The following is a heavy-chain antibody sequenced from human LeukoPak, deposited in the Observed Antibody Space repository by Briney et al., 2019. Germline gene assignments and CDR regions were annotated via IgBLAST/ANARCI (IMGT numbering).Heavy chain of an antibody. Sequence: GGSLRLSCAAAGFTFSSYAMSWVRQPPGKGLEWVSAVSGRGGGTYYADSVKDRFTISRDNSKNTLYLQMNSLRAEDTAVYYCARYPSYYDSSIYYFDYWGQGTLVTVSS. CDR3: ARYPSYYDSSIYYFDY. CDR2: VSGRGGGT. V-gene: IGHV3-23*01. D-gene: IGHD3-22*01. J-gene: IGHJ4*02. CDR1: GFTFSSYA.